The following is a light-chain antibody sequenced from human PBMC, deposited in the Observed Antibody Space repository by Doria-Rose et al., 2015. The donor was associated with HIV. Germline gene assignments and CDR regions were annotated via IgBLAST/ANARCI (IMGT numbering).Light chain of an antibody. Sequence: TQSPGTLSLSPGERATLSCRASQSFRSTYLAWYQQKPGQAPSLLIYDGSTRATGIPDRFSASGSGTDFTLTINRLEPEDFALYYCHQYGTSWTFGQGTKVE. V-gene: IGKV3-20*01. CDR2: DGS. CDR3: HQYGTSWT. CDR1: QSFRSTY. J-gene: IGKJ1*01.